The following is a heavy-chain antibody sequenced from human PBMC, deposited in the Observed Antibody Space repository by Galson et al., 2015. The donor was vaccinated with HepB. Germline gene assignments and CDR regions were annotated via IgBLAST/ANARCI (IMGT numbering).Heavy chain of an antibody. CDR2: IWYDGSNK. Sequence: LRLSCAASGFTFSSYGMHWVRQAPGKGLEWVAVIWYDGSNKYYADSVKGRFTISRDNSKNTLYLQMNSLRAEDTAVYYCARAEGGGYCSGGSCSNAALDFDYWGQGTLVTVSS. CDR1: GFTFSSYG. V-gene: IGHV3-33*01. J-gene: IGHJ4*02. D-gene: IGHD2-15*01. CDR3: ARAEGGGYCSGGSCSNAALDFDY.